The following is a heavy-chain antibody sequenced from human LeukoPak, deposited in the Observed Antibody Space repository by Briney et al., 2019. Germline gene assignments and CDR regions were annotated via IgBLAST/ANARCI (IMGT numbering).Heavy chain of an antibody. J-gene: IGHJ4*02. Sequence: SETLSLNCTVSGGSISSSSYYWGWIRQPPGKGLEWIGSIYYSGSTYYNPSLKSRVTISVDTSKNQFSLKLSSVTAADTAVYYCARVYYYDSSGYCDYWGQGTLVTVSS. CDR3: ARVYYYDSSGYCDY. D-gene: IGHD3-22*01. CDR2: IYYSGST. CDR1: GGSISSSSYY. V-gene: IGHV4-39*07.